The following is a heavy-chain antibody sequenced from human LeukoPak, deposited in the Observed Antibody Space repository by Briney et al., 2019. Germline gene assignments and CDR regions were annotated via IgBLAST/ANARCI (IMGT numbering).Heavy chain of an antibody. CDR1: GFTLSSYA. V-gene: IGHV3-23*01. CDR3: AKVPRNWGAPDAFDI. Sequence: GGSLRLSCAASGFTLSSYAMSWVRQAPGKGLEWVSAISGSGGSTYYADSVKGRFTISRDNSKNTLYLQMNSLRAEDTAVYYCAKVPRNWGAPDAFDIWGQGTMVTVSS. D-gene: IGHD7-27*01. CDR2: ISGSGGST. J-gene: IGHJ3*02.